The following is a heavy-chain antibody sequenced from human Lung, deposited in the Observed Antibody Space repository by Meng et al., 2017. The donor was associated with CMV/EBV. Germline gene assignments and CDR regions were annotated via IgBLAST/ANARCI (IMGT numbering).Heavy chain of an antibody. CDR3: AREFWTVPGAMGMDV. CDR1: GYTFTGYY. D-gene: IGHD2-2*01. J-gene: IGHJ6*02. Sequence: ASVKVSCKTSGYTFTGYYLHWVRQAPGQGLEWMGWINPNSGGTNYALKFQGRVTMTSDTSISTGYMELSSLRSDDTAMYYCAREFWTVPGAMGMDVWGQGTXVTVYS. CDR2: INPNSGGT. V-gene: IGHV1-2*02.